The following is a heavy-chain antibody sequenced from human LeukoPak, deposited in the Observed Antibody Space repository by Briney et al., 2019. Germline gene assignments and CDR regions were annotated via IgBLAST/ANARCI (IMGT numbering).Heavy chain of an antibody. CDR3: ARGKYCSGGSCYSYYYYYGMDV. Sequence: QTGGSLRLSCAASGFTFSSYDMHWVRQATGKGLEWVSAIGTAGDTYYPGSVKGRFTISRENAKNSLYLQMNSLRAGDTAVYYCARGKYCSGGSCYSYYYYYGMDVWGQGTTVTVSS. CDR1: GFTFSSYD. CDR2: IGTAGDT. D-gene: IGHD2-15*01. J-gene: IGHJ6*02. V-gene: IGHV3-13*01.